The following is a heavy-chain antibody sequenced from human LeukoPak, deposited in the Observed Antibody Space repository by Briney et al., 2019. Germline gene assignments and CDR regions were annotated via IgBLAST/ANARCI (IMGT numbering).Heavy chain of an antibody. D-gene: IGHD5-18*01. CDR3: ARGGGIRDYYYYYMDV. CDR2: INPNSGGT. J-gene: IGHJ6*03. V-gene: IGHV1-2*02. CDR1: GYTFTGYY. Sequence: ASVKVSCKASGYTFTGYYMHWVRQAPGQGLEWMGWINPNSGGTNYAQKFQGRVTMTRDTSISTAYMELSRLRSDDTVVYYCARGGGIRDYYYYYMDVWGKGTTVTVSS.